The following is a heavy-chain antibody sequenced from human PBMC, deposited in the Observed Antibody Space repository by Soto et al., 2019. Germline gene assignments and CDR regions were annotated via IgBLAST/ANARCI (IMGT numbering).Heavy chain of an antibody. CDR2: INHSGST. Sequence: QVQLQQWGAGLLKPSETLSLTCAVYGGSFSGYYWTWIRQPPGKGLEWIGEINHSGSTNDNPSLTSRVTISGDTTKSQFSLKLRSVTAADTAVYYCARGVRTIVAVQGDAPDKYHFDSWGQGTLVTVSS. CDR1: GGSFSGYY. CDR3: ARGVRTIVAVQGDAPDKYHFDS. D-gene: IGHD3-22*01. V-gene: IGHV4-34*01. J-gene: IGHJ4*02.